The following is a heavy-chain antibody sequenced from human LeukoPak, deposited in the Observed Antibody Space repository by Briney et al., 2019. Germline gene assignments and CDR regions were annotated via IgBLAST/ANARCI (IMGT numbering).Heavy chain of an antibody. CDR3: ARGELGYCSGGSCGTGYYFDY. CDR1: GGSISSYY. Sequence: SETLSLTCTVSGGSISSYYWSWLRQPPGKGLEWIGYIYYSGSTNYNPSLKSRVTISVDTSKNQFSLKLSSVTAADTAVYYCARGELGYCSGGSCGTGYYFDYWGQGTLVTVSS. V-gene: IGHV4-59*12. J-gene: IGHJ4*02. D-gene: IGHD2-15*01. CDR2: IYYSGST.